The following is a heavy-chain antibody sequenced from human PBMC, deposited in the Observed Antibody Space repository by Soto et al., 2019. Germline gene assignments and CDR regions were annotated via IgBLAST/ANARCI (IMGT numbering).Heavy chain of an antibody. CDR3: ARAAARPLYYFDY. CDR1: GYTFTSYA. V-gene: IGHV1-3*01. J-gene: IGHJ4*02. CDR2: INAGNGNT. D-gene: IGHD6-6*01. Sequence: WASVKVSCKASGYTFTSYAMHWVRQAPGQRLEWMGWINAGNGNTKYSQKFQGRVTITRDTSASTAYMELSSLRSEDTAVYYCARAAARPLYYFDYWGQGTLVTVSS.